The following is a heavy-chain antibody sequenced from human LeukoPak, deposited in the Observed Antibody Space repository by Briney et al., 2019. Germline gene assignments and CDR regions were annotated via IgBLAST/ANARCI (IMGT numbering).Heavy chain of an antibody. CDR3: VRAYNREAVTGPTNAPFDY. CDR2: INPSDGSR. D-gene: IGHD6-19*01. V-gene: IGHV1-46*01. J-gene: IGHJ4*02. CDR1: GYTFTNYY. Sequence: ASVKVSFKASGYTFTNYYMHWVRQAAGQGLEGMGIINPSDGSRSYAQKFQGRVTMNRDTSKSTVYMELSSLRSEDTAAYYCVRAYNREAVTGPTNAPFDYWGQGTLVPVSS.